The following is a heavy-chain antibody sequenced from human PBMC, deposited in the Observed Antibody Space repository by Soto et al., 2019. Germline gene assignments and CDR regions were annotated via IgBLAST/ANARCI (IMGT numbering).Heavy chain of an antibody. Sequence: QVQLVQSGAEVKKPGSSVKVSCKASGGTFSSYAISWVRQAPGQGLEWMGGIIPIFGTANYAQKFQGRVTITADESTSTAYMELSSLRSEDTALYYCASNRAEYSSSWYDWFDPWGQGTLVTVSS. V-gene: IGHV1-69*01. CDR1: GGTFSSYA. CDR2: IIPIFGTA. D-gene: IGHD6-13*01. CDR3: ASNRAEYSSSWYDWFDP. J-gene: IGHJ5*02.